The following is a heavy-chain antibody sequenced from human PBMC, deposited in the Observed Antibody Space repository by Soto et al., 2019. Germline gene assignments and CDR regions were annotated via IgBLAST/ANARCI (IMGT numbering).Heavy chain of an antibody. D-gene: IGHD3-10*01. CDR2: ISGSGGST. CDR1: GFTFSSYA. V-gene: IGHV3-23*01. CDR3: AKDQNSYYYGSGSYYNGGAFDI. J-gene: IGHJ3*02. Sequence: GGFLRLSCAASGFTFSSYAMSWVRQAPGKGLEWVSAISGSGGSTYYADSVKGRFTISRDNSKNTLYLQMNSLRAEDTAVYYCAKDQNSYYYGSGSYYNGGAFDIWGQGTMVTVSS.